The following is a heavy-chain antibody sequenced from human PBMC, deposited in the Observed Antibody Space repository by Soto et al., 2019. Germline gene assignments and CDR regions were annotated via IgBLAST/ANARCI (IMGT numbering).Heavy chain of an antibody. V-gene: IGHV3-9*01. D-gene: IGHD6-6*01. CDR3: ARDVHSSSSFSYYYYGMDV. Sequence: GGSLRLSCAASGFTFDDYAMHWVRQAPGKGLEWVSGISWNSGSIGYADSVKGRFTISRDNAKNSLYLQMNSLRAEDTALYYCARDVHSSSSFSYYYYGMDVWGQGTTVTVSS. J-gene: IGHJ6*02. CDR1: GFTFDDYA. CDR2: ISWNSGSI.